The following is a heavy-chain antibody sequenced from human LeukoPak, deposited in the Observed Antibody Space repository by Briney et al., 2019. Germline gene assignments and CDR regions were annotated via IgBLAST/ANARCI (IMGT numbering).Heavy chain of an antibody. CDR3: ARICGGGCYLFVEAFDI. CDR1: GYTFTSYD. Sequence: ASVKVSCKASGYTFTSYDINWVRQATGQGLEWMGWMNPNSGNTGYAQKFQGRVTMTRNTSISTAYMELSSLRSEDTAVYYCARICGGGCYLFVEAFDIWGQGTMVTVSS. D-gene: IGHD2-21*02. J-gene: IGHJ3*02. V-gene: IGHV1-8*01. CDR2: MNPNSGNT.